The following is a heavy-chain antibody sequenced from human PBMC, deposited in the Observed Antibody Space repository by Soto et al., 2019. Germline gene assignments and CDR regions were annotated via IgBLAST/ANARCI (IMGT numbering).Heavy chain of an antibody. D-gene: IGHD2-15*01. Sequence: QVQLQESGPGLVKPSETLSLTCTVSGGSISSYYCSWIRQPPGKGLEWIGYIYDSGSTNYNPSLTRRVNISVDTSKNQFSLRLTSVTAADTAVYSCAADPPYGGQGTLVTVSS. CDR2: IYDSGST. CDR3: AADPPY. V-gene: IGHV4-59*01. CDR1: GGSISSYY. J-gene: IGHJ4*02.